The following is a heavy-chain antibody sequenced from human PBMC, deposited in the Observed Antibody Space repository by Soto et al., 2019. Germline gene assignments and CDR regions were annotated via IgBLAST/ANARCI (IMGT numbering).Heavy chain of an antibody. CDR1: GFTVSSNY. D-gene: IGHD6-13*01. V-gene: IGHV3-53*01. CDR3: ARDRRLAAEGNYGMDV. Sequence: PGGSLRLSCAASGFTVSSNYMSWVRQAPGKGLEWVSVIYSGGSTYYADSVKGRFTISRDNSKNTLYLQMNSLRAEDTAVYYCARDRRLAAEGNYGMDVWGQGTTVTVSS. J-gene: IGHJ6*02. CDR2: IYSGGST.